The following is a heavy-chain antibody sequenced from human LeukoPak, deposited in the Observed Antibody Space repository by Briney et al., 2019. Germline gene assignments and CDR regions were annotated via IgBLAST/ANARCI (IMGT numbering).Heavy chain of an antibody. CDR1: GFTFSGSA. CDR3: TRDLATVKRAFDI. D-gene: IGHD4-17*01. V-gene: IGHV3-73*01. J-gene: IGHJ3*02. Sequence: PGGSLRLSCAASGFTFSGSAMHWVRQASGKGLEWVGRIRSKANSYATAYAASVEGRFTISRDDSKNTAYLQMNSLKTEDTAVYYCTRDLATVKRAFDIWGQGTMVTVSS. CDR2: IRSKANSYAT.